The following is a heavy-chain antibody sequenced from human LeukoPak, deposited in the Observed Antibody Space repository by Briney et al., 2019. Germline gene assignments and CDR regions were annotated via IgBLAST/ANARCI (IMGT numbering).Heavy chain of an antibody. J-gene: IGHJ4*02. CDR3: AKLIAVTGNDDF. D-gene: IGHD6-19*01. V-gene: IGHV3-23*01. Sequence: VGSLKLSCAASGFTFSSYAMSWVRQAPGKGLEWVSAISGSGGSTHYADSVKGRFTISRDNSKTTLFLQMSSLRAEDTALYYCAKLIAVTGNDDFWGQGIPVTVSS. CDR1: GFTFSSYA. CDR2: ISGSGGST.